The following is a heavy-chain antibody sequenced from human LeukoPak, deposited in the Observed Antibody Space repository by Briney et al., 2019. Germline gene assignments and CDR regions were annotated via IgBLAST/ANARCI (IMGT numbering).Heavy chain of an antibody. V-gene: IGHV3-15*01. D-gene: IGHD3-10*01. Sequence: GGPLRLSCAASGFTFSNAWMNWVRQAPGKGLEWVGRIRSKSDHRTTDYAAPVKGRVTISRDDSKNTLYLQMNSLKTEDTAVYYCTTRELRYYGSGTYPVAFDIWGQGTMVTVSS. CDR2: IRSKSDHRTT. CDR1: GFTFSNAW. CDR3: TTRELRYYGSGTYPVAFDI. J-gene: IGHJ3*02.